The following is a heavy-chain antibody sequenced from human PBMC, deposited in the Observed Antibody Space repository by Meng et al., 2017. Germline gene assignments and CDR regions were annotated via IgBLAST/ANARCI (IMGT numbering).Heavy chain of an antibody. V-gene: IGHV4-34*01. CDR1: GGSFSGYY. CDR2: INHSGST. D-gene: IGHD3-16*01. CDR3: ARGRGSWGY. J-gene: IGHJ4*02. Sequence: QVQVQQWGAGLLKTSETLSLTCAVYGGSFSGYYWSWIRQPPGKGLEWIGEINHSGSTNYNPSLKSRVTISVDTSKNQFSLKLSSVTAADTAVYYCARGRGSWGYWGQGTLVTVSS.